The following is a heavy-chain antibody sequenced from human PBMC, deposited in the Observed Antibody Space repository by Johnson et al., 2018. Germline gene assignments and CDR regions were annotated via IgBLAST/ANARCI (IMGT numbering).Heavy chain of an antibody. V-gene: IGHV1-8*02. CDR1: GYTFTSYY. Sequence: QVQLVQSGAEVKKPGASVKVSCKASGYTFTSYYMHWVRQATGQGLEWMGWMNPNSGNTGYAQKFQGRDTMTRNTSISTAYIELSSLRSEDTAVYYCARGPVGATMRGDFQHWGQGTLVTVST. D-gene: IGHD1-26*01. CDR3: ARGPVGATMRGDFQH. J-gene: IGHJ1*01. CDR2: MNPNSGNT.